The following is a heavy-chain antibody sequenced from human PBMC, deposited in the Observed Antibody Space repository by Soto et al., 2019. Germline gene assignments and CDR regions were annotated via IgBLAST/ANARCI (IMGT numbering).Heavy chain of an antibody. CDR1: GFTFDDYA. V-gene: IGHV3-9*01. D-gene: IGHD1-26*01. CDR2: ISWNSGSI. J-gene: IGHJ4*02. CDR3: AKARSLSGSYSFDY. Sequence: EVQLVESGGGLVQPGRSLRLSCAASGFTFDDYAMHWVRQAPGKGLEWVSGISWNSGSIGYADSVKGRFTISRDNAKNSLYLQMNSLRAEDTALYYCAKARSLSGSYSFDYWSQGTLVTVSS.